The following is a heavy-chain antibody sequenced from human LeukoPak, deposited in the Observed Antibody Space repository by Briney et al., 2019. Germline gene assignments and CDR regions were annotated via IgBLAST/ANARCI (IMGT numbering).Heavy chain of an antibody. V-gene: IGHV4-61*01. Sequence: KPSETLSLTCPVSGGSVSSGSYYWSWIRQPPGKGLEWIGYIYYSGSTNYNPSLKSRVTISVDTSKNQFSLKLSSVTAADTAVYYCAREGLYGDYVWSLDYWGQGTLVTVSS. J-gene: IGHJ4*02. CDR1: GGSVSSGSYY. CDR3: AREGLYGDYVWSLDY. D-gene: IGHD4-17*01. CDR2: IYYSGST.